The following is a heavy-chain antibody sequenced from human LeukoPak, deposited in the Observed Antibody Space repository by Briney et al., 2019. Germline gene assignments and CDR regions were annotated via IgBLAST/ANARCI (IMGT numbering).Heavy chain of an antibody. CDR3: ARITEYKKNNRFGYHYYYMDV. D-gene: IGHD1/OR15-1a*01. CDR2: IYTSGST. CDR1: GGSISSGSYY. Sequence: KPSQTLSLTCTVSGGSISSGSYYWCWIRQPAGKGLEWIGRIYTSGSTNYNPSLKSRVTISVDTSKNQFSLKLSSVTAADTAVYYCARITEYKKNNRFGYHYYYMDVWGKGTTVTVSS. J-gene: IGHJ6*03. V-gene: IGHV4-61*02.